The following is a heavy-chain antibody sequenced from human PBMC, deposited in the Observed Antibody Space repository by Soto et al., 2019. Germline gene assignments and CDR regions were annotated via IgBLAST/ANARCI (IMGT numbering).Heavy chain of an antibody. CDR3: ARRTPGGSETYYNSWSDP. J-gene: IGHJ5*02. CDR2: ISHSGTT. V-gene: IGHV4-34*01. Sequence: PSETLSLTFAVYDGSFSGYSWTWIRQPPGRGLEWIGEISHSGTTNYNPSLKSRVTISVDTSKNQFSLKLSSVTAADTAVYYCARRTPGGSETYYNSWSDPWGQGTLVTVSS. D-gene: IGHD3-10*01. CDR1: DGSFSGYS.